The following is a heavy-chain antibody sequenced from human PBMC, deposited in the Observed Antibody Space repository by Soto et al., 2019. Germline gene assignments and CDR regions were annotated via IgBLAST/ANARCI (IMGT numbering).Heavy chain of an antibody. D-gene: IGHD2-15*01. CDR1: GGSFSGYY. V-gene: IGHV4-34*01. CDR3: AREKRWGYCSGGSCLRWFDP. Sequence: SETLSLTCAVYGGSFSGYYWSWIRQPPGKGLEWIGEISHSGSTNYNPSLKSRVTISVDTSKNQFSLKLSSVTAADTAVYYCAREKRWGYCSGGSCLRWFDPWGQGTLVTVSS. CDR2: ISHSGST. J-gene: IGHJ5*02.